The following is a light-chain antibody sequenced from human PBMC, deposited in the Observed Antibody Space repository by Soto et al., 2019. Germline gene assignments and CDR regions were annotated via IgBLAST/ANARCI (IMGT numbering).Light chain of an antibody. CDR1: QSVSSSY. CDR2: GAS. CDR3: QQYQT. Sequence: EIVLTQSPGTLSLSPGERATLPYRASQSVSSSYLAWYQQKPGQAPRLLIYGASSRATGIPDRFSGSGSGTDFTLTISRLEPEDFAVYYCQQYQTFAPGTKVDIK. V-gene: IGKV3-20*01. J-gene: IGKJ3*01.